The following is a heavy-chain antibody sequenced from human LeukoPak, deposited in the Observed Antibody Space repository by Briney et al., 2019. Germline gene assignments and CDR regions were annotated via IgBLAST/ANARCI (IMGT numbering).Heavy chain of an antibody. V-gene: IGHV4-59*01. CDR1: GGSISSYY. CDR2: IYYSGST. D-gene: IGHD1-26*01. Sequence: SETLFLTCTVSGGSISSYYWSWIRQPPGKGLEWIGYIYYSGSTNYNPSLKSRVTISIETSKNQFSLKLSSVTAADTAVYYCARGLRVGNTGYYFDYWGQGTLVTVSS. J-gene: IGHJ4*02. CDR3: ARGLRVGNTGYYFDY.